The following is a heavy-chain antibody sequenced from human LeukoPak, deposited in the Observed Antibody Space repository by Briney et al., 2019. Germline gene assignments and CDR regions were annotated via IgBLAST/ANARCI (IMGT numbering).Heavy chain of an antibody. J-gene: IGHJ4*02. D-gene: IGHD3-16*01. V-gene: IGHV3-23*01. CDR1: GFTFSSDA. CDR3: ASNWAYDYVVQSY. Sequence: GGSVRLSCAGSGFTFSSDAMSWVGQAPGKGLEWVSAISGSGGSPYYAASVKGRFTISRDNSKSTLYLQLNSLKAEDTAVYYCASNWAYDYVVQSYWGQGTLVTVSS. CDR2: ISGSGGSP.